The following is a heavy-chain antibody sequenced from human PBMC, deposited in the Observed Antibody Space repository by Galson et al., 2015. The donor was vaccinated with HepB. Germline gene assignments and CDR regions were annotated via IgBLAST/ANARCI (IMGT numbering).Heavy chain of an antibody. Sequence: SLRLSCAASGFTFSSYAMTWVRQTPGKGLEWVSSISGSGAGTYYANSVKGRFTISRDSSKNTLYLQMNSLRVEDTAVYYCAKDGPSVWGYFEYWGQGTLVSVSS. CDR2: ISGSGAGT. D-gene: IGHD3-16*01. CDR1: GFTFSSYA. V-gene: IGHV3-23*01. J-gene: IGHJ4*02. CDR3: AKDGPSVWGYFEY.